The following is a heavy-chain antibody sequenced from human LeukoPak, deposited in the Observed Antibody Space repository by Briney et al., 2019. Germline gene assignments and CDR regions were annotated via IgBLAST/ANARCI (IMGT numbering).Heavy chain of an antibody. D-gene: IGHD4-17*01. CDR3: ARGAYPLRPFDY. CDR1: GYTFTGYY. J-gene: IGHJ4*02. Sequence: ASVKVSCKASGYTFTGYYMHWVRQAPGQGLEWMGWINPNSGGTNYAQKFQGRVTMTRDTSISTAYMELSRLRSEDTAVYYCARGAYPLRPFDYWGQGTLVTVSS. V-gene: IGHV1-2*02. CDR2: INPNSGGT.